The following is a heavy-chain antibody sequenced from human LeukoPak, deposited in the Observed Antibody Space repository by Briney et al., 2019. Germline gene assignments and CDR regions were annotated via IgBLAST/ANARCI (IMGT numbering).Heavy chain of an antibody. Sequence: GGSLRLSCAASGFTFSTYAISWVRQAPGKGLEWVSCISSTSNYIFYADSVRGRFTISRDNSKNTLYLQMNSLRDEDTAVYYCARDILRSGHDYWGQGTLVTVSS. J-gene: IGHJ4*02. D-gene: IGHD3-3*01. V-gene: IGHV3-21*01. CDR2: ISSTSNYI. CDR1: GFTFSTYA. CDR3: ARDILRSGHDY.